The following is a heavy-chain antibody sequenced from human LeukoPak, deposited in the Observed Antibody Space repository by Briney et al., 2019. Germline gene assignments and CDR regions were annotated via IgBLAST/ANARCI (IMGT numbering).Heavy chain of an antibody. CDR1: GGSINGDY. J-gene: IGHJ5*01. CDR3: ARPYSSGWKGVFDS. Sequence: PSETLSLTCSVSGGSINGDYWSWIPQSPGKGLEYIGFMFASGTSNYNPSLKSRVTMSVDTSKNQFSLKLSSVTAADTAVYYCARPYSSGWKGVFDSWGQGTLVTVSS. D-gene: IGHD6-19*01. CDR2: MFASGTS. V-gene: IGHV4-59*01.